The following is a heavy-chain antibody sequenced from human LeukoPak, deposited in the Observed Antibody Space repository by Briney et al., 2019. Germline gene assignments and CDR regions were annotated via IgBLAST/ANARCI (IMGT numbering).Heavy chain of an antibody. Sequence: ESGPTLVSPTQTLTLTCTFSGFSLSTSGMRVSWIRQPPGKALEWLARIDWDDDKFYSTSLKTRLTISKDTSKNRVVLTMTNMDPVDTATYYCARLRTNYYDSSGYYEAYYFDYWGQGTLVTVSS. CDR1: GFSLSTSGMR. V-gene: IGHV2-70*04. CDR2: IDWDDDK. D-gene: IGHD3-22*01. J-gene: IGHJ4*02. CDR3: ARLRTNYYDSSGYYEAYYFDY.